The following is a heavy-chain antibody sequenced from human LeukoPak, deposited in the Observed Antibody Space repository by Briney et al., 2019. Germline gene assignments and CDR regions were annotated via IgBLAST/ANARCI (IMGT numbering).Heavy chain of an antibody. CDR3: ARVASGSTLAS. D-gene: IGHD6-19*01. Sequence: GGSLRLSCAASGFTFSSYSMNWVRQAPGKGLEWVSSISSSSSYIYYADSVKGRFTISRDNAKNSLYLQTNRLRAEAAPVYYCARVASGSTLASWGQGTLAPVPS. J-gene: IGHJ5*02. V-gene: IGHV3-21*01. CDR1: GFTFSSYS. CDR2: ISSSSSYI.